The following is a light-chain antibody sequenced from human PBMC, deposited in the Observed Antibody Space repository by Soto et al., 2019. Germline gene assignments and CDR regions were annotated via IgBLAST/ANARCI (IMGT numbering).Light chain of an antibody. CDR1: SSNIGAGYD. CDR2: GNS. V-gene: IGLV1-40*01. CDR3: QSYDSSLSGSYV. Sequence: QAVVTQPPSVSGAPGQRVTISCTGSSSNIGAGYDVHWYQQLPGTAPKLLIYGNSNRPSGVPDRFSGSKSGTSASLAITGLQAEDEADYYCQSYDSSLSGSYVFGTVTKLTVL. J-gene: IGLJ1*01.